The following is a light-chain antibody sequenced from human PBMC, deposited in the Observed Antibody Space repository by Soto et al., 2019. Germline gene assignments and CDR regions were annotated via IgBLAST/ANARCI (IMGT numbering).Light chain of an antibody. J-gene: IGKJ1*01. CDR3: QQYGSSPPT. Sequence: EIVLTQSPGTLSLSPGERATLSCRASQSVSSSYLARYQQKPSQAPRLLNYGTSSRATGVPDRVSGSGSGTDFTLTISRLEPEDFAVYYCQQYGSSPPTFGQGTKVEIK. V-gene: IGKV3-20*01. CDR2: GTS. CDR1: QSVSSSY.